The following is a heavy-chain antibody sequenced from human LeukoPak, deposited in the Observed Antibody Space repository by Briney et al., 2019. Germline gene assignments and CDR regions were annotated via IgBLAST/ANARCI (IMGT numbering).Heavy chain of an antibody. CDR3: ARHDNDYAFDI. D-gene: IGHD2-21*02. CDR2: IYYSGST. V-gene: IGHV4-59*08. CDR1: GGSISNYY. J-gene: IGHJ3*02. Sequence: TSETLSLTCTVSGGSISNYYWSWIRQPPGKGLEWIGYIYYSGSTKYNPSLKSRVTISVDTSKNQFSLKLSSVTAADTAVYYCARHDNDYAFDIWGQGTMVTVSS.